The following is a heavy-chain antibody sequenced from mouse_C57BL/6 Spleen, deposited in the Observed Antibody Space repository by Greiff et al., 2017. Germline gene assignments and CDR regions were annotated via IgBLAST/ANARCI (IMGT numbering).Heavy chain of an antibody. J-gene: IGHJ4*01. CDR3: AIDGSSFYAMDY. Sequence: QVQLQQPGAELVKPGASVKVSCKASGYTFTSYWMHWVKQRPGQGLEWIGRIHPSDSDTNYNQKFKGKATLTVDKSSSTAYMQLSSLTSADSAVNYCAIDGSSFYAMDYWGQGTSVTVSS. V-gene: IGHV1-74*01. D-gene: IGHD1-1*01. CDR2: IHPSDSDT. CDR1: GYTFTSYW.